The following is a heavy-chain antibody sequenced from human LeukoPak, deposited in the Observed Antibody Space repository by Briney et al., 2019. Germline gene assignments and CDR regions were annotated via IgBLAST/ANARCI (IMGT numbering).Heavy chain of an antibody. CDR1: GFTLDDYA. J-gene: IGHJ6*03. D-gene: IGHD3-9*01. CDR3: AKDGFLRGGYYNNYYYYYMDV. CDR2: ISGDGGST. V-gene: IGHV3-43*02. Sequence: GGSLRLSCAASGFTLDDYAMHWVRHARGKGMEWVSLISGDGGSTYYADSVKGRFTISRDNSKNSLYLQMNSLRTEDTALYYCAKDGFLRGGYYNNYYYYYMDVWGKGTTVTVSS.